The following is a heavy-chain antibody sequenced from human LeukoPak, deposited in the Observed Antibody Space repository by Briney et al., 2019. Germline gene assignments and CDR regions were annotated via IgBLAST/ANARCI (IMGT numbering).Heavy chain of an antibody. V-gene: IGHV3-30*03. CDR2: ISYDGSNK. Sequence: GGSLRLSCAASGFTFSSYGMHWVRQAPGKGLEWVGVISYDGSNKYYADSVKGRFTISRDNSKNTLYLQMNSLRAEDTAVYYCARMALGRGKAYYFDYWGQGTLVTVSS. J-gene: IGHJ4*02. D-gene: IGHD5-24*01. CDR1: GFTFSSYG. CDR3: ARMALGRGKAYYFDY.